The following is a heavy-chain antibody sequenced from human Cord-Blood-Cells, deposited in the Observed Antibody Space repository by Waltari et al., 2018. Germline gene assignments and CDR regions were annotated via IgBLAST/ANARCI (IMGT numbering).Heavy chain of an antibody. CDR1: GGSISSSSYY. CDR2: IYYSGST. J-gene: IGHJ4*02. CDR3: ARLGYCSSTSCYYFDY. V-gene: IGHV4-39*01. Sequence: QLQLQESGPGLVKPSETLSLTCTVPGGSISSSSYYWGWIRQPPGKGLEWIGSIYYSGSTYYNPSLKSRVTISVDTSKNQFSLKLSSVTAADTAVYYCARLGYCSSTSCYYFDYWGQGTLVTVSS. D-gene: IGHD2-2*01.